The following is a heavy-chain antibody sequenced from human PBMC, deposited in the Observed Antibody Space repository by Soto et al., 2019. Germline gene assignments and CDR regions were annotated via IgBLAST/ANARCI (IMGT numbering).Heavy chain of an antibody. V-gene: IGHV5-51*01. CDR1: GYSFTNYW. CDR2: IYPGDSDT. Sequence: PGESLRVSWRGAGYSFTNYWSAWVRQMPGKGLEWMGIIYPGDSDTRYSPSFQGQVTISADKSISTAYLQWRSLRASDTAMYYCARPRSGSYRLDYYGMDVWGQGTTVTFS. D-gene: IGHD3-10*01. J-gene: IGHJ6*02. CDR3: ARPRSGSYRLDYYGMDV.